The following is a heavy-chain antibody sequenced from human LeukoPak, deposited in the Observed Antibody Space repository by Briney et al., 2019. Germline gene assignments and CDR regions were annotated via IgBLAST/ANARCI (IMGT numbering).Heavy chain of an antibody. Sequence: SVKVSCKASGGALSRYAISWVRQAPGQGLEWMGGIIASFGTANYAQKFQGRVTISADESTSTAYMELRSLRSDDTAVYHCAREGWANYYDSSGYYGNDAFDIWGQGTMVTVSS. CDR3: AREGWANYYDSSGYYGNDAFDI. CDR2: IIASFGTA. D-gene: IGHD3-22*01. CDR1: GGALSRYA. J-gene: IGHJ3*02. V-gene: IGHV1-69*01.